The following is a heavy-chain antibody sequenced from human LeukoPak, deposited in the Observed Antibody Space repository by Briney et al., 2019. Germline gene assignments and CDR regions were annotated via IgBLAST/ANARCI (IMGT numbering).Heavy chain of an antibody. V-gene: IGHV3-7*01. CDR3: ARDAGYGYDRFDY. CDR2: IKTDGSEK. J-gene: IGHJ4*02. D-gene: IGHD5-18*01. CDR1: GFTFSSYW. Sequence: PGGSLRLSCAASGFTFSSYWMSWVRQAPGKGLEWVAAIKTDGSEKYFVDSVKGRFIISRDNAKNSLYLQMNSLRAEDTAVYYCARDAGYGYDRFDYWGQGTQVTVSS.